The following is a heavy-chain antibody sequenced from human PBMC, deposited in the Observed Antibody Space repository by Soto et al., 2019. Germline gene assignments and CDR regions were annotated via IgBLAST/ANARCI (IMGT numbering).Heavy chain of an antibody. V-gene: IGHV4-34*01. J-gene: IGHJ3*02. D-gene: IGHD3-16*02. CDR1: GGSFSGYY. CDR3: ARGFGAGYYAYIWGSYPLADAFDI. CDR2: INHSGST. Sequence: SEILSLTCAVEGGSFSGYYWRWIRQPPGKGLEWIGEINHSGSTNYNPSLKSRVTISVDTSENQFSLKLSSVTAADTAVYYCARGFGAGYYAYIWGSYPLADAFDIWGQGTIVNVSS.